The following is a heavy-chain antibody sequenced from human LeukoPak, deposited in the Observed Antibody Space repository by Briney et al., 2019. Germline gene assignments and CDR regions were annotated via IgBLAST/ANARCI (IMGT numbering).Heavy chain of an antibody. V-gene: IGHV3-30*04. D-gene: IGHD3-3*01. CDR2: ISYDGSNK. J-gene: IGHJ4*02. Sequence: PGRSLRLSCAASGFTFSSYAMHWVRQAPGKGLEWVAVISYDGSNKYYADPVKGRFTISRDNSKNTLYLQMNSLRAEDTAVYYCASEIIFGSFDYWGQGTLVTVSS. CDR1: GFTFSSYA. CDR3: ASEIIFGSFDY.